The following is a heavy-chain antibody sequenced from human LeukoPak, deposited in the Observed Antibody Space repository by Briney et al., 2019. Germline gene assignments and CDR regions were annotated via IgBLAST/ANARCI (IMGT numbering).Heavy chain of an antibody. CDR3: ARGRANYDSGSFVY. D-gene: IGHD3-10*01. J-gene: IGHJ4*02. CDR1: GFTFSSYS. Sequence: GGSLRLSCAASGFTFSSYSMNWVRQAPGKGLEWVSSISTSSRYISYADSVRGRFTISRDNAKNSLYLQMNSLRAEDTAVYYCARGRANYDSGSFVYWGQGTLVTVSS. V-gene: IGHV3-21*01. CDR2: ISTSSRYI.